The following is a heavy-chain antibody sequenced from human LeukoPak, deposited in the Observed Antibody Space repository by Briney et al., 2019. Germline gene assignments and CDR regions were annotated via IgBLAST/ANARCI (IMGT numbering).Heavy chain of an antibody. CDR2: INPNSGGT. J-gene: IGHJ4*02. CDR1: GFTFSSYA. CDR3: AREDGSGRSSYFDY. D-gene: IGHD3-10*01. V-gene: IGHV1-2*02. Sequence: GGSLRLSCAASGFTFSSYAMHWVRQAPGQGLEWMGWINPNSGGTNYAQKFQGRVTMTRDTSISTACMELSRLRSDDTAVYYCAREDGSGRSSYFDYWGQGTLVTVSS.